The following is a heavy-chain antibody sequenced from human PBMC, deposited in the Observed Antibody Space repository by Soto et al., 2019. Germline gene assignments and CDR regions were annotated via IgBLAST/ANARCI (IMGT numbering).Heavy chain of an antibody. Sequence: GGSLRLSCAASGFIFSDYEMNWVRQAPGKGLEWVSYINIRSDIIYYADSVKGRFTISRDNARNSLYLQMNSLRAEDTAVYYCAPLIDYWGQGTLVTVSS. CDR1: GFIFSDYE. J-gene: IGHJ4*02. CDR3: APLIDY. V-gene: IGHV3-48*03. CDR2: INIRSDII.